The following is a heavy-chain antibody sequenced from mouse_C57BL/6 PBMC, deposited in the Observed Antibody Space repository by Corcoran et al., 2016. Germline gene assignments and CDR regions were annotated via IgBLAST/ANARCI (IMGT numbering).Heavy chain of an antibody. CDR2: INPNNGGT. Sequence: EVQLQQSGPELVKPGASVKISCKASGYTFTDYYMNWVKQSHGKSLEWIGDINPNNGGTSYNQKFKGKATLTVDKSSSTAYMELRSLTSEDSAVYYCARCLYDGYLWFAYWGQGTLVTVSA. CDR3: ARCLYDGYLWFAY. V-gene: IGHV1-26*01. D-gene: IGHD2-3*01. CDR1: GYTFTDYY. J-gene: IGHJ3*01.